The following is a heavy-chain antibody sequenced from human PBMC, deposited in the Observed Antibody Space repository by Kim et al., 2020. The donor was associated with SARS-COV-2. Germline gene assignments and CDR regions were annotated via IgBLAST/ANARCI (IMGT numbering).Heavy chain of an antibody. Sequence: GGSLRLSCAASGFTFSSYSMNWVRQAPGKGLEWVSSISSSSSYIYYADSVKGRFTISRDNAKNSLYLQMNSLRAEDTAVYYCARDESLWSVLDYWGQGTLVTVSS. D-gene: IGHD3-3*01. V-gene: IGHV3-21*01. CDR2: ISSSSSYI. CDR1: GFTFSSYS. J-gene: IGHJ4*02. CDR3: ARDESLWSVLDY.